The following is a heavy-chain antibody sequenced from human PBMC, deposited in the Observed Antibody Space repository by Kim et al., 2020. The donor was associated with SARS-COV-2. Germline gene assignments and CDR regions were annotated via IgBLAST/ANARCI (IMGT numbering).Heavy chain of an antibody. V-gene: IGHV4-59*01. CDR3: AREEYSSSLDY. CDR2: IYYSGST. J-gene: IGHJ4*02. CDR1: GGSIISYY. Sequence: SETLSLTCTVSGGSIISYYWSWIRQPPGKGLEWIGYIYYSGSTNYNPSLKSRVTISVDTSKNQFSLKLSSVTAADTAVYYCAREEYSSSLDYWGQGTLVTVSS. D-gene: IGHD6-13*01.